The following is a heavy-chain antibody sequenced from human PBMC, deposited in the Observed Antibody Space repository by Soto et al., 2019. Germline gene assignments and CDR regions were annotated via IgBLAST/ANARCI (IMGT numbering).Heavy chain of an antibody. CDR2: INPNSGGT. J-gene: IGHJ4*02. D-gene: IGHD2-2*01. CDR3: ARDLEDIVVVPAAMGYYFDY. V-gene: IGHV1-2*04. Sequence: ASVKVSCKASGYTFTGYYMHWVRQAPGQGLEWMGWINPNSGGTNYAQKFQGWVTMTRDTSISTAYMEMRRLRSDDTAVYYCARDLEDIVVVPAAMGYYFDYWGQGTLVTVSS. CDR1: GYTFTGYY.